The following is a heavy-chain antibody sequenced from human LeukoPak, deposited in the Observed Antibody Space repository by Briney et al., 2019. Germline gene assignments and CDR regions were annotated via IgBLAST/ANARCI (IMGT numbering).Heavy chain of an antibody. V-gene: IGHV1-2*02. CDR3: GTLLSNGPFDY. CDR1: GGTFSSYA. CDR2: IYPNSGAT. Sequence: GASVKVSCKASGGTFSSYAISWVRQAPGQGLEWMGWIYPNSGATKYAQKFQGRVTMTRDTSISTAYMELSRLRSDDTAVYYCGTLLSNGPFDYWGQGSLVTVSS. J-gene: IGHJ4*02.